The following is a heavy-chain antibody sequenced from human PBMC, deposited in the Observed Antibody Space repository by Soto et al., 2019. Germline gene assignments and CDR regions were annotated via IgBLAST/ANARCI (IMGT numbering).Heavy chain of an antibody. D-gene: IGHD2-2*01. CDR2: IYYSGLT. J-gene: IGHJ3*02. Sequence: QVQLQQSGPGLVTPSETLFLTCTVSGGSISSYYWCWIRQPPGKGLEWLGYIYYSGLTNYNPSLKSSATLSAETSKNLCALKLSSVTAADTAVYYCARGAWASAFAIRGQVTMVTVSS. V-gene: IGHV4-59*08. CDR3: ARGAWASAFAI. CDR1: GGSISSYY.